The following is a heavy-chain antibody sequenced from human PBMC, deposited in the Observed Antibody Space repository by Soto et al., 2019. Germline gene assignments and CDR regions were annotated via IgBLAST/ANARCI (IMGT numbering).Heavy chain of an antibody. CDR1: DDSINSDKYY. V-gene: IGHV4-39*01. Sequence: PSETLSLTCSVSDDSINSDKYYWGWIRQPPGKGLEWIGSIYYRGNAYYNPSLQTRVTISLDKSKSQFSLKLNSVTAADSAVYYCARGRNYYGSGSYYIGLPHYYGMDVWGQGTTVTVSS. CDR2: IYYRGNA. CDR3: ARGRNYYGSGSYYIGLPHYYGMDV. J-gene: IGHJ6*02. D-gene: IGHD3-10*01.